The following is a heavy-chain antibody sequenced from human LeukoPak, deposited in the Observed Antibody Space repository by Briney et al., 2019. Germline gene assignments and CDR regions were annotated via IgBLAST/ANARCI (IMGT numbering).Heavy chain of an antibody. CDR1: GFTFRTYW. Sequence: PGGPLRLSCAASGFTFRTYWMCWVRQAPGKGLEWVANIKQDGSEKYYVDSVKGRFTISRDNAKNSLYLQMNSLKTEDTAVYYCTRDQTPYYWGQGTLVTVSS. CDR2: IKQDGSEK. J-gene: IGHJ4*02. CDR3: TRDQTPYY. V-gene: IGHV3-7*03.